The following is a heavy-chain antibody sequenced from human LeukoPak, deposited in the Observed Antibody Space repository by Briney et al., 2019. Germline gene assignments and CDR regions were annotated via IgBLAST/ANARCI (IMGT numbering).Heavy chain of an antibody. D-gene: IGHD1-7*01. CDR2: IIPIFGTA. CDR3: ASRRGTTAEDY. CDR1: GGTFSSYA. V-gene: IGHV1-69*06. J-gene: IGHJ4*02. Sequence: GASAKVSCKASGGTFSSYAISWVRQAPGQGLEWMGGIIPIFGTANYAQKFQGRVTITADKSTSTAYMELSSLRSEDTAVYYCASRRGTTAEDYWGQGTLVTVSS.